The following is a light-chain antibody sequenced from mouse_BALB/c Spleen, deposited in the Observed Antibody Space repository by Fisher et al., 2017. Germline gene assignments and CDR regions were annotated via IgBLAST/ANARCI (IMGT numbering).Light chain of an antibody. CDR3: QQFTSSPYMYT. Sequence: IVMTQSTAIMSASPGEKVTMTCSASSSVSYMYWYQQKPRSSPKPWIYLTSNLASGVPGRFSGSGSGNSYSLTISSMEAEDVATYYCQQFTSSPYMYTFGGGTKLEIK. V-gene: IGKV4-68*01. CDR1: SSVSY. J-gene: IGKJ2*01. CDR2: LTS.